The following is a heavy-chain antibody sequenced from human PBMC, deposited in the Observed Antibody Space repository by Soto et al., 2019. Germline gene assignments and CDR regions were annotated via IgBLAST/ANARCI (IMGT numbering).Heavy chain of an antibody. D-gene: IGHD6-19*01. CDR3: ARGQTIAVAGTGWFDP. J-gene: IGHJ5*02. Sequence: SETLSLTCAVYGGSFSGYCWSWIRQPPGKGLEWIGEINHRGSTNYNPSLKSRVTISVDTSKNQFSLKLSSVTAADTAVYYCARGQTIAVAGTGWFDPWGQGTLVTVSS. V-gene: IGHV4-34*01. CDR2: INHRGST. CDR1: GGSFSGYC.